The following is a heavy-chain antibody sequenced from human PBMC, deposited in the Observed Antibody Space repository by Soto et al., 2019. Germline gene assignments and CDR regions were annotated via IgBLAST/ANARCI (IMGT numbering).Heavy chain of an antibody. CDR2: IIPIFGTA. D-gene: IGHD5-18*01. CDR1: GGTFSSYA. Sequence: SVKVSCKASGGTFSSYAISWVRQAPGQGLEWMGGIIPIFGTANYAQKFQGRVTITADKSTSTAYMELSSLRSEDTAVYYCARDSYGYFWFDYWGQGTLVTVSS. V-gene: IGHV1-69*06. J-gene: IGHJ4*02. CDR3: ARDSYGYFWFDY.